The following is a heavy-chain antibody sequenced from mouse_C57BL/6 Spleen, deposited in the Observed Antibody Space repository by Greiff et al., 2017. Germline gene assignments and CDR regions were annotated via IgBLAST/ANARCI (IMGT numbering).Heavy chain of an antibody. Sequence: EVQLVESGGGLVKPGGSLKLSCAASGFTFSDYGMHWVRQAPEKGLEWVAYISSGSSTIYYADTVKGRFTISRDNAKNTLFLHMTSLRSEDTAMYYCARGGNYYFDYWGQGTTLTVSS. V-gene: IGHV5-17*01. CDR1: GFTFSDYG. CDR3: ARGGNYYFDY. J-gene: IGHJ2*01. D-gene: IGHD2-1*01. CDR2: ISSGSSTI.